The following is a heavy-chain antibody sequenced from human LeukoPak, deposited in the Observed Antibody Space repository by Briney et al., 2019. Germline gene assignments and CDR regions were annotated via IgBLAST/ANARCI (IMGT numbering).Heavy chain of an antibody. D-gene: IGHD6-13*01. CDR2: ISSSSSYI. CDR3: ARDKEDGSSSTNWFDP. J-gene: IGHJ5*02. CDR1: GFTFSSYS. Sequence: GGSLRLSCAASGFTFSSYSMNWVRQAPGKGLEWVSSISSSSSYIYYADSVKGRFTISRDNAKNSLYLQMNSLRAEDTALYHCARDKEDGSSSTNWFDPWGQGTLVTVSS. V-gene: IGHV3-21*04.